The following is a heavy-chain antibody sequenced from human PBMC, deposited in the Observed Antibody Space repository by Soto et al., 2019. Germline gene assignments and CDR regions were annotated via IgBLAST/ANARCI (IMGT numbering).Heavy chain of an antibody. CDR3: XXXXXXXXAGNDAFDV. Sequence: QAQLEESGGGVAQPGTSLRLSCAASAFSFSRFGMHWVRQAPGKGLEWVAVVWNDETKTGYADSVKGRFTIFRDNSKNMXXXXXXXXXXXXXXXXXXXXXXXXXXAGNDAFDVWGQGTMVTVSS. D-gene: IGHD3-10*01. CDR1: AFSFSRFG. J-gene: IGHJ3*01. CDR2: VWNDETKT. V-gene: IGHV3-33*01.